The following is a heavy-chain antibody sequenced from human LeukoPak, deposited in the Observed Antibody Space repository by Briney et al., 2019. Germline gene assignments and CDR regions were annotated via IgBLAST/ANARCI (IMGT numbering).Heavy chain of an antibody. Sequence: SETLSLTCTVSGDSISSSSSYWGWIRQPPGKGLEWIGIIYYTGSTYYNPSLKSRVTVSVDTSKNQFSLKVTSVTAADTAVYYCARQLDGDYGGWFDPWGQGTLVTVSS. V-gene: IGHV4-39*01. J-gene: IGHJ5*02. CDR3: ARQLDGDYGGWFDP. CDR2: IYYTGST. D-gene: IGHD4-17*01. CDR1: GDSISSSSSY.